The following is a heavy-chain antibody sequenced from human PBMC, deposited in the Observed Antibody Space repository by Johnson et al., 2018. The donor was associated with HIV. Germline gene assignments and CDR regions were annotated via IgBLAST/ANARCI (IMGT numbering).Heavy chain of an antibody. D-gene: IGHD2-21*02. Sequence: QVQLVESGGGVVQPGKSLRLSCAVSGFTFSSYGIHWVRQAPGKGLEWVAVISYDGGNKYYADLVKGRFTISRDNSRNTLYLQMNLLRPEDTAVYYCASGVTAREDAFDIWGLGTMVTVSS. V-gene: IGHV3-30*03. CDR3: ASGVTAREDAFDI. J-gene: IGHJ3*02. CDR2: ISYDGGNK. CDR1: GFTFSSYG.